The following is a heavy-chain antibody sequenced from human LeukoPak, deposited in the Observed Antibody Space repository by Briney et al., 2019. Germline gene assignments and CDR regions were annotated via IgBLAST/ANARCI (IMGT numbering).Heavy chain of an antibody. CDR3: ASRQLGNDY. D-gene: IGHD7-27*01. Sequence: PSETLSLTCTVSGGSISSYYWSWIRQSPGKGLEWIGYIYHTGSTSYSPSLKSRVTISADTSQNQFSLKLSSVTAADTAVYYCASRQLGNDYWGQGTLVTVSS. V-gene: IGHV4-59*01. CDR2: IYHTGST. CDR1: GGSISSYY. J-gene: IGHJ4*02.